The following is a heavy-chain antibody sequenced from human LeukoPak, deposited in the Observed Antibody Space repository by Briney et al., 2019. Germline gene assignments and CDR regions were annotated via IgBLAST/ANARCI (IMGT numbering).Heavy chain of an antibody. CDR3: ARGGGYNWNDEDY. CDR2: ISRSSRTI. CDR1: GFSFSTYG. D-gene: IGHD1-1*01. V-gene: IGHV3-48*02. Sequence: GGSLRLSCAASGFSFSTYGMNWVRQAPGKGLEWVSYISRSSRTIYYADSVKGRFIISRDNAKNSLYLQMNSLRDEDTAVYYCARGGGYNWNDEDYWGQGTLVTVSS. J-gene: IGHJ4*02.